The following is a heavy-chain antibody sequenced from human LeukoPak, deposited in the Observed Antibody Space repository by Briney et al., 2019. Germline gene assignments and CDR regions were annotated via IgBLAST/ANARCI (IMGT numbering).Heavy chain of an antibody. D-gene: IGHD4-11*01. CDR1: GGSISSGGYS. CDR3: ARGAVTFNWFDP. Sequence: SETLSLTCAVSGGSISSGGYSWSWIRQPPGKGLEWIGYIYHSGSTYYNPSLKSRVTISVDRSKNQFSLKLSSVTAADTAVYYFARGAVTFNWFDPWGQGTRVTVSS. V-gene: IGHV4-30-2*01. CDR2: IYHSGST. J-gene: IGHJ5*02.